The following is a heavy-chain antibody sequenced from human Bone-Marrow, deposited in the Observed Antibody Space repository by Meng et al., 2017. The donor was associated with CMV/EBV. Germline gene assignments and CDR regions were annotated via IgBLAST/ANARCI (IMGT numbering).Heavy chain of an antibody. CDR3: AKDSWWTARRPYYGMDV. J-gene: IGHJ6*02. CDR2: INGDGSIR. CDR1: GFSLRNNW. Sequence: GEFLKISCVPSGFSLRNNWMHWVLQAPGKGPVWVSRINGDGSIREYADSVKGRLIIARDNAKDTLYLQMNSLRAEDTAAYYGAKDSWWTARRPYYGMDVWGQGTTVTVSS. D-gene: IGHD2-15*01. V-gene: IGHV3-74*03.